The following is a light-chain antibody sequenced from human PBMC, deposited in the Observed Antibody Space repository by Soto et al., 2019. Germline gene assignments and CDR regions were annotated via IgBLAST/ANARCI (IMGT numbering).Light chain of an antibody. J-gene: IGKJ1*01. CDR3: QQYNSYSPWT. V-gene: IGKV1-27*01. Sequence: DIQMTQSPSSLSASVGDRVTITCRASQDISSFLAWYQQKPGKVPKLLIYAASTLQSGVPSRFSGSGSGTDFTLTISSLQPEDFAIYYCQQYNSYSPWTFGQGTKVDIK. CDR1: QDISSF. CDR2: AAS.